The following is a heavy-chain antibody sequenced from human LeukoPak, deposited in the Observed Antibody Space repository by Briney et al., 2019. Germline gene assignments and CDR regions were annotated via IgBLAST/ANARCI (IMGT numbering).Heavy chain of an antibody. D-gene: IGHD3-10*01. Sequence: GRSLRLSCAASGFTFSTFNMHWVRQAPGKGLEWVAVFSSDGRSTFYAENVQGRFPLSRDNSKDTLSLQMNSLRAEDTAVYYCAKSYYYHSGSFDYWGQGTLVTVYS. CDR3: AKSYYYHSGSFDY. V-gene: IGHV3-30*18. CDR1: GFTFSTFN. CDR2: FSSDGRST. J-gene: IGHJ4*02.